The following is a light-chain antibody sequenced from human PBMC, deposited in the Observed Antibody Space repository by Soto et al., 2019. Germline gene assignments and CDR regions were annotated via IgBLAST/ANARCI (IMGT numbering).Light chain of an antibody. V-gene: IGLV2-18*02. CDR1: SSDVGNYNR. J-gene: IGLJ1*01. CDR2: EVS. CDR3: NSYTTSSTYV. Sequence: QSVLTQPPSVSGSPGQSVTISCTGTSSDVGNYNRVSWYQQPPGTAPKLMIYEVSNRPSGVPDRFSGSKSDNTASLTISGLQAEDEADYYCNSYTTSSTYVFGTGTKLTVL.